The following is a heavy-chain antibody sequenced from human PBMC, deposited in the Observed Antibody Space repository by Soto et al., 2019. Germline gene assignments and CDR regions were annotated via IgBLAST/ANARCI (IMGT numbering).Heavy chain of an antibody. Sequence: QVQLQESGPGLVKPSGTLSLTCAVSGGSISSSNWWSWVRQPPGKGLEWIGEIYHSGSTNYNPSLKRRVTISVDKAKNQVALKLSSVTAADTAGYYGARGISGGRHVDYWGQGTLGTVSS. V-gene: IGHV4-4*02. CDR1: GGSISSSNW. CDR3: ARGISGGRHVDY. D-gene: IGHD2-15*01. CDR2: IYHSGST. J-gene: IGHJ4*02.